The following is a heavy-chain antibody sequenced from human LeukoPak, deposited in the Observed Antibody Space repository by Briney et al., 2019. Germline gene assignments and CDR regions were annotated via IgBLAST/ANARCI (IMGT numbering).Heavy chain of an antibody. Sequence: GSSVKVSCKASGGTFSSYTISWVRQAPGQGLEWMGRIIPILGIANYAQKFQGRVTITADKSTSTAYMELSSLRSEDTAVYYCARHKYGSSGYYSEDYWGQGTLVTVSS. J-gene: IGHJ4*02. CDR2: IIPILGIA. CDR3: ARHKYGSSGYYSEDY. D-gene: IGHD3-22*01. V-gene: IGHV1-69*02. CDR1: GGTFSSYT.